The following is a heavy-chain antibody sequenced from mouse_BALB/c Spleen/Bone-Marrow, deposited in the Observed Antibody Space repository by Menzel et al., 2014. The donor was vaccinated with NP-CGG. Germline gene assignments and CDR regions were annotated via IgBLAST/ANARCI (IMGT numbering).Heavy chain of an antibody. D-gene: IGHD2-3*01. CDR3: ARLGYYGGFAY. J-gene: IGHJ3*01. CDR1: GFDFSGFW. CDR2: INPDSSTI. V-gene: IGHV4-1*02. Sequence: EVKLQESGGGLVQPGGSLKLSCAASGFDFSGFWMGWVRQAPGKGLEWIGEINPDSSTINYTPSLKDRFIISRDNAKNTLYLQMSKVRSEDTALYYRARLGYYGGFAYWGQGTLVTVSA.